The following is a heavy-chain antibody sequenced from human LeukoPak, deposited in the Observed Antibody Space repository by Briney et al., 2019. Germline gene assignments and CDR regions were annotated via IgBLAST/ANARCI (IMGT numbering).Heavy chain of an antibody. V-gene: IGHV4-34*01. CDR3: ARVLLMGSSSWYRADYYYYYGMDV. CDR2: INHSGST. Sequence: SETLSLTCAVYGGSFSGYYWSWIRQPPGKGLEWIGEINHSGSTNYNPSPKSRVTISVDTSKNQFSLKLSSVTAADTAVYYCARVLLMGSSSWYRADYYYYYGMDVWGQGTTVTVSS. CDR1: GGSFSGYY. J-gene: IGHJ6*02. D-gene: IGHD6-13*01.